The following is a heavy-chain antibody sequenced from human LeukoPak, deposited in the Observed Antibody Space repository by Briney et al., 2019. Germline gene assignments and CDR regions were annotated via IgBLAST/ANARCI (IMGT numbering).Heavy chain of an antibody. V-gene: IGHV3-23*01. CDR3: ASRGGQSSFEY. CDR1: GFTFSSSA. Sequence: GGSLRLSCAASGFTFSSSAMSWVRQAPGKGLEWVSTASDTDGRTYYADSVKGRFTISSDNSKNTLFLQMNSLGAEDTALYHCASRGGQSSFEYWGQGTLVTVSS. J-gene: IGHJ4*02. CDR2: ASDTDGRT. D-gene: IGHD2-15*01.